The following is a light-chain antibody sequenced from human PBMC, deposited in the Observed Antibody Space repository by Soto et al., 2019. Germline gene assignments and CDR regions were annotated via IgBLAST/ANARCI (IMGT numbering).Light chain of an antibody. CDR2: EVS. CDR3: SSFAGNNNLV. J-gene: IGLJ2*01. V-gene: IGLV2-8*01. CDR1: SSDVGGYNY. Sequence: QSVLTQPPSASGSPGQSVTISCTGTSSDVGGYNYVSWYQQHPGKAPKLMISEVSKWPSGVPDRFFGSKSGNTASLTVSGLQAEDEADYYCSSFAGNNNLVFGGGTKLTVL.